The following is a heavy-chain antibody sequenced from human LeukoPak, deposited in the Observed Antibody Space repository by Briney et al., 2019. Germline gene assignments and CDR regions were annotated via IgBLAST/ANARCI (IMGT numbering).Heavy chain of an antibody. Sequence: ASVKVSCKASGYTFTGYYMHWVRQATGQGLEWMEWMNPNSGNTGYAQKFQGRVTMTRNTSISTAYMELSSLRSEDTAVYYCASASSGWYDYWGQGTLVTVSS. D-gene: IGHD6-19*01. V-gene: IGHV1-8*02. CDR1: GYTFTGYY. CDR2: MNPNSGNT. CDR3: ASASSGWYDY. J-gene: IGHJ4*02.